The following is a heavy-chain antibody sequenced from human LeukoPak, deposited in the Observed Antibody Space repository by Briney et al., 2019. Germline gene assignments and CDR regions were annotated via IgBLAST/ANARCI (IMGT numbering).Heavy chain of an antibody. Sequence: SVKVSCKASGGTFSSYAISWVRQAPGQGLEWMGRIIPILGIANYAQKFQGRVTITADKSTSTAYMELSSLRSEDTAAYYCARPLNSSSWYLNYYYYGMDVWGQGTTVTVSS. CDR2: IIPILGIA. CDR3: ARPLNSSSWYLNYYYYGMDV. V-gene: IGHV1-69*04. D-gene: IGHD6-13*01. J-gene: IGHJ6*02. CDR1: GGTFSSYA.